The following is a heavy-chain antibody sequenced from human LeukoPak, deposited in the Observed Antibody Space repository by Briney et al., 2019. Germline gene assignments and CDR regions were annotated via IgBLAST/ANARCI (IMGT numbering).Heavy chain of an antibody. Sequence: ASLKVSCKASGCAFTGYYMHWVRQAPGQGLEWMGWINPNSGGTNYAQKSQGRVTMTRETSLSTAYMELSRLRSDDTAVYYCARDWDIVVVVAATSPNNCFGPWGKGTLVNVSS. J-gene: IGHJ5*02. CDR1: GCAFTGYY. CDR2: INPNSGGT. V-gene: IGHV1-2*02. D-gene: IGHD2-15*01. CDR3: ARDWDIVVVVAATSPNNCFGP.